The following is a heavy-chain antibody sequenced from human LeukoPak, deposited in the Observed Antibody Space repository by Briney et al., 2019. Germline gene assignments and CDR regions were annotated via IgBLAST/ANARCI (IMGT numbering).Heavy chain of an antibody. V-gene: IGHV4-61*02. CDR1: GGSISSGSYY. CDR3: ARGDPYCSGGSCYDY. D-gene: IGHD2-15*01. CDR2: IYTSGST. J-gene: IGHJ4*02. Sequence: PSQTLSLTCTVSGGSISSGSYYWSWIRQPAGKGLEWIGRIYTSGSTNYNPSLKSRVTISVDTSKNQFSLKLSSVTAADTAVYYCARGDPYCSGGSCYDYWGQGTLVTVSS.